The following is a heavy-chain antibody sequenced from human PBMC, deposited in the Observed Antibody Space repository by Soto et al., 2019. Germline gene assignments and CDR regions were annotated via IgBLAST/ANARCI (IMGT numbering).Heavy chain of an antibody. CDR3: ARVGVAARRQGYYGMDA. D-gene: IGHD6-6*01. V-gene: IGHV1-2*04. J-gene: IGHJ6*02. Sequence: ASVKVSCKASGYTFTGYYMHWVRQAPGQGLEWMGWINPNSGGTNYAQKFQGWVTMTRDTSISTAYMELSRLRSDDTAVYYCARVGVAARRQGYYGMDAWGQGTTVTVSS. CDR1: GYTFTGYY. CDR2: INPNSGGT.